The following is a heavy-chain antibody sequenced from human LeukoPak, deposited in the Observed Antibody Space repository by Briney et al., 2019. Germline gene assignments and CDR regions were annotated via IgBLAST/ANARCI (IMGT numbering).Heavy chain of an antibody. V-gene: IGHV3-48*04. J-gene: IGHJ4*02. CDR2: ISSSSSTI. Sequence: GGSLRLSCAASGFTFSSYSMNWVRQAPGKGLEWVSYISSSSSTIYYADSVKGRFTISRDNAKNSLYLQMNSLRAEDTAVYYCARDFITMVRGFDYWGQGTLVTVSS. CDR3: ARDFITMVRGFDY. D-gene: IGHD3-10*01. CDR1: GFTFSSYS.